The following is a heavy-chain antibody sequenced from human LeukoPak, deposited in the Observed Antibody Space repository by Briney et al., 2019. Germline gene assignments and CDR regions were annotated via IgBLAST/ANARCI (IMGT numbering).Heavy chain of an antibody. CDR3: ARVGGRYCSGGTCYSYHYGMDV. CDR1: GGSVSSGSYY. D-gene: IGHD2-15*01. J-gene: IGHJ6*02. CDR2: IYYSGST. V-gene: IGHV4-61*01. Sequence: SETLSLTCTVSGGSVSSGSYYWSWIRQPPGKGLEWIGYIYYSGSTNYNPSLKSRVTISVDTSKNQFSLKLSSVTAADTAVYYCARVGGRYCSGGTCYSYHYGMDVWGQGTTVTVSS.